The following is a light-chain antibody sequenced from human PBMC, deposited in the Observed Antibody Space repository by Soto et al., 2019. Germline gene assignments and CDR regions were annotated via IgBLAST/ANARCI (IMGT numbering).Light chain of an antibody. CDR2: ETS. V-gene: IGKV3-20*01. Sequence: DIVLMQSPGPLALSPGEVDTLSCRASQSVNNNDLAWYQQRPGQATTVLIFETSRRATGVPDRFSGSGSGTDFPLRLSRVEPDDFAVYYCQQYGSSQFTFGPGTKVNIK. J-gene: IGKJ3*01. CDR3: QQYGSSQFT. CDR1: QSVNNND.